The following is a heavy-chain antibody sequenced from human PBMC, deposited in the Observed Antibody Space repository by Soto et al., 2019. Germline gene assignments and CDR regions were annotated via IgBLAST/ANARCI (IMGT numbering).Heavy chain of an antibody. CDR2: ISGSGTST. J-gene: IGHJ4*01. V-gene: IGHV3-23*01. CDR3: AKDTRGSHHN. CDR1: GFTFNNYA. D-gene: IGHD1-26*01. Sequence: EVQLLQSGGGLVQPGGSLRLSCAASGFTFNNYAMSWVRQAPGKGLEWVASISGSGTSTYYADSVKGRFTVSKDNSQNTLFLQLNSLRGEGTAFYYCAKDTRGSHHNWGHGTLVIVSS.